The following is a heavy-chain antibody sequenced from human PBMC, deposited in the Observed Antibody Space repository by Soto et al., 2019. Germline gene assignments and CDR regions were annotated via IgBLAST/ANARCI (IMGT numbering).Heavy chain of an antibody. V-gene: IGHV3-30-3*01. CDR1: GFTFSSSA. CDR3: ERSYISGCVGAFDI. J-gene: IGHJ3*02. Sequence: QVKLVESGGGVVQPGRSLRLSCAASGFTFSSSAMHWVRQAPGKGLEWVAVILSDGTTTYYADSVKGRFSISRDNIRNTRELQLTSLRPEETAVYFGERSYISGCVGAFDIWGQGTMVIVS. CDR2: ILSDGTTT. D-gene: IGHD6-19*01.